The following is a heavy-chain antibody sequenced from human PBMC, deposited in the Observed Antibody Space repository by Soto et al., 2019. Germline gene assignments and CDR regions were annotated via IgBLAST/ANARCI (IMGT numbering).Heavy chain of an antibody. CDR2: INPNSGGT. V-gene: IGHV1-2*02. D-gene: IGHD3-22*01. J-gene: IGHJ3*02. CDR1: GYTYTGYY. Sequence: ASVKVSCKASGYTYTGYYMHWVRQAPGQGLEWMGWINPNSGGTNYAQKFQGRVTMTRDTSISTAYMELSRLRSDDTAVYYCARDRRLYYYDSSGSTPLDAFDIWGQGTMVTVSS. CDR3: ARDRRLYYYDSSGSTPLDAFDI.